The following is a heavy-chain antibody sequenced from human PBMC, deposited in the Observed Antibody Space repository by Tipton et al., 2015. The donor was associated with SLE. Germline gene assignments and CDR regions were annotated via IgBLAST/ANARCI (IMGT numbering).Heavy chain of an antibody. CDR1: AGSISSYY. Sequence: TLSLTCTVSAGSISSYYWSWIRQPPGKGLEWIGYIYYSGSTNYNPSLKSRVTISVDTSKNQFSLKLSSVTAADTAVYYCARDLEKWGQGTLVTVSS. CDR3: ARDLEK. J-gene: IGHJ4*02. D-gene: IGHD5-24*01. V-gene: IGHV4-59*01. CDR2: IYYSGST.